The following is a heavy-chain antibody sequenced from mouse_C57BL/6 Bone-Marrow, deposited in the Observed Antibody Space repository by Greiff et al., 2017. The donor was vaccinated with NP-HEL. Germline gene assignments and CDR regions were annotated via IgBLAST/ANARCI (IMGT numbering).Heavy chain of an antibody. CDR3: ARELRLRSY. D-gene: IGHD3-2*02. CDR1: GYTFTDYN. J-gene: IGHJ2*01. CDR2: INPNNGGT. V-gene: IGHV1-22*01. Sequence: EVKLQESGPELVKPGASVKMSCKASGYTFTDYNMHWVKQSHGKSLEWIGYINPNNGGTSYNQKFKGKATLTVNKSSSTAYMELRSLTSEDSAVYYCARELRLRSYWGQGTTLTVSS.